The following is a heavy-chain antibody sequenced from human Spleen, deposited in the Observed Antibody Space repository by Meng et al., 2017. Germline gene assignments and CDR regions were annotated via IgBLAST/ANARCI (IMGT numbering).Heavy chain of an antibody. Sequence: GESLKISCAASGFTFTSYYMHWVRQAPGQGLEWMGIINPSGGSTSYAQKFQGRVTMTRDTSTSTVYMELSSLRSEDTAVYYCARSGSYYTGPDYWGQGTRVTVSS. CDR2: INPSGGST. CDR1: GFTFTSYY. D-gene: IGHD3-10*01. V-gene: IGHV1-46*01. CDR3: ARSGSYYTGPDY. J-gene: IGHJ4*02.